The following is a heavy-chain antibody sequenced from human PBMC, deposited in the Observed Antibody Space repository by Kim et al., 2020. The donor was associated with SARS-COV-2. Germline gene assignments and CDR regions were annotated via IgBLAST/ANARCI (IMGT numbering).Heavy chain of an antibody. J-gene: IGHJ6*02. V-gene: IGHV3-48*03. D-gene: IGHD6-13*01. CDR2: ISSSGSTI. CDR1: GFTFSSYE. CDR3: ARGMVAAAGYYYYGMDV. Sequence: GGSLRLSCAASGFTFSSYEMNWVRQAPGKGLEWVSYISSSGSTIYYADSVKGRFTISRENAKNSLYLQMNSLRAEDTAVYYCARGMVAAAGYYYYGMDVWGQGTTVTVSS.